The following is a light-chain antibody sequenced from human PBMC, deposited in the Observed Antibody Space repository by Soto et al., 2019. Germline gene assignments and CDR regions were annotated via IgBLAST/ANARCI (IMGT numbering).Light chain of an antibody. CDR1: QSIIRY. CDR2: GTS. CDR3: QQTFTTPCS. Sequence: DIQMTQSPSSLSASVGDSVTITCRASQSIIRYLNWYQQKPGKAPKLLIYGTSSLQSGVPSRFSGSGSGTDFTLTISTLQPEEFATYYCQQTFTTPCSFGQGTKLETK. J-gene: IGKJ2*04. V-gene: IGKV1-39*01.